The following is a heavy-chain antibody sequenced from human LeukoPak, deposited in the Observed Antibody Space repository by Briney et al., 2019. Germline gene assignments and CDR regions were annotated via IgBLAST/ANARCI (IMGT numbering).Heavy chain of an antibody. Sequence: SETLSLTCTVSGGSISSSSHYWGWSRQPPGKGLEWIGSMYYRGSTYHNPSLKRRVTISGDTSKNQFSLKLSSVTAADTAVYYCATTTIRLGYWGQGTLVTVSS. CDR2: MYYRGST. CDR3: ATTTIRLGY. J-gene: IGHJ4*02. CDR1: GGSISSSSHY. D-gene: IGHD1-26*01. V-gene: IGHV4-39*07.